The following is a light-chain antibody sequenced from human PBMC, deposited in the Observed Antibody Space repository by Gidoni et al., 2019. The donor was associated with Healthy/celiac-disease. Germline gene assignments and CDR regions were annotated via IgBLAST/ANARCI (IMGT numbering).Light chain of an antibody. CDR1: QCISSY. CDR3: QQLNSYPPVT. Sequence: DIQLTQSPSFLSASVGDRVTITCRASQCISSYLAWYQQKPGKAPKLLIYAASTFQSGVPSRFSGSGSGTEFSLTIISLQPADFATYYCQQLNSYPPVTFGGGTKVEIK. V-gene: IGKV1-9*01. J-gene: IGKJ4*01. CDR2: AAS.